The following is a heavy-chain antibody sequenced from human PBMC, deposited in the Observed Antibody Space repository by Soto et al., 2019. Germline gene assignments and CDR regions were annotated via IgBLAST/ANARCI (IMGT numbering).Heavy chain of an antibody. CDR2: ISSSSSTI. J-gene: IGHJ4*02. Sequence: PGGSLRLSCAASGFTFSSYSMNWVRQAPGKGLEWVSYISSSSSTIYYADSVKGRFTISRDNAKNSLYLQMNSLRAEDTAVYYCARDFTVTGGRIDYWGQGTLVTVSS. CDR1: GFTFSSYS. D-gene: IGHD4-17*01. CDR3: ARDFTVTGGRIDY. V-gene: IGHV3-48*01.